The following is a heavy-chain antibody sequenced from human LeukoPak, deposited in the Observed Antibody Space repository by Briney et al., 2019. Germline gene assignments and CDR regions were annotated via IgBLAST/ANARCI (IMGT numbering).Heavy chain of an antibody. J-gene: IGHJ4*02. CDR1: GFTFSSYA. D-gene: IGHD3-10*01. CDR3: ARAFPYGSGSRYPMYYFDY. CDR2: ISSNGGST. Sequence: GGSLRLSCAASGFTFSSYAMHWVRQAPGKGLEYVSAISSNGGSTYYANSVKGRFTISRDNSKNTLYLQMGSLRAEDMAVYYCARAFPYGSGSRYPMYYFDYWGQGTLVTVSS. V-gene: IGHV3-64*01.